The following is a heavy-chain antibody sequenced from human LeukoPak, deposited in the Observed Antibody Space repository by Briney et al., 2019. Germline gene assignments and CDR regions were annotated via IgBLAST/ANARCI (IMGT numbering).Heavy chain of an antibody. J-gene: IGHJ4*02. V-gene: IGHV3-23*01. Sequence: SGGSLRLSCAASGFTFSSYAMSWVRQAPGKGLEWVSGISGSGGSTYYADSVKGRFTISRDNSKNTLYLQMNSLRAEDTAVYYFARDPGGLERPFDYWGQGTLVTVSS. D-gene: IGHD1-1*01. CDR1: GFTFSSYA. CDR2: ISGSGGST. CDR3: ARDPGGLERPFDY.